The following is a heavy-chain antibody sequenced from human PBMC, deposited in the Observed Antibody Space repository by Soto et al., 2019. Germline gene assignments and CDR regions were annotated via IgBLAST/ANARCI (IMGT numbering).Heavy chain of an antibody. CDR3: ARVASIAAFY. D-gene: IGHD6-6*01. CDR2: IKQDGIEK. V-gene: IGHV3-7*03. Sequence: VQLVESGGGVVQPGRSLRLSCAASGFTFSSYAMHWVRQAPGKGLEWVANIKQDGIEKYYVDSVKGRFTISRDNAKNSLYLQMNSLRAEDTAVYYCARVASIAAFYWGQGTLVIVSS. J-gene: IGHJ4*02. CDR1: GFTFSSYA.